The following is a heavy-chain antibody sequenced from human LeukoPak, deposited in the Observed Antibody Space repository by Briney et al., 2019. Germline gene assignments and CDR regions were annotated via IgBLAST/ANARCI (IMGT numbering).Heavy chain of an antibody. CDR2: ISYDGSNK. CDR3: ATDYYDSSGYCYNY. J-gene: IGHJ4*02. Sequence: GGSLRLSCAASGFTFSSYAMHWVRQAPGKGLEWVAVISYDGSNKYYADSVKGRFTISRDNSKNTLYLQMNSLRAEDTAVYYCATDYYDSSGYCYNYWGQGTLVTVSS. CDR1: GFTFSSYA. V-gene: IGHV3-30*04. D-gene: IGHD3-22*01.